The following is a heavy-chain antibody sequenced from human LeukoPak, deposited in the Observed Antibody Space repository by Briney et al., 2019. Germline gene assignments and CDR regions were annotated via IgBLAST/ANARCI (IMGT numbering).Heavy chain of an antibody. V-gene: IGHV4-59*02. CDR3: AKGVSGTYYAFDV. D-gene: IGHD1-26*01. CDR1: GASVTSHF. J-gene: IGHJ3*01. CDR2: ISNRGST. Sequence: SETLSLTCGVSGASVTSHFWSWIRQTPGMGLEWIGCISNRGSTGYKPSLRSRVTISVDSPKNEVSLNVRSVSAADTAVYYCAKGVSGTYYAFDVWGQGRTV.